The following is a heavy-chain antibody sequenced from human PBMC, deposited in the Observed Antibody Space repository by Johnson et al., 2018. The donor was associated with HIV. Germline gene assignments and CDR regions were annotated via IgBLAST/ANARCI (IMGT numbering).Heavy chain of an antibody. CDR2: IWYDGSNK. J-gene: IGHJ3*02. CDR3: ASKAAGTMHAFDM. Sequence: QMQLVESGGGVVQPGRSLRLSCAASGFTFSSYAMHWVRQAPGKGLEWVAVIWYDGSNKYYADSVKGRFTISRDNSKNTLYLQMNSLRAEDTAVYYCASKAAGTMHAFDMWGQGTMVTVSS. D-gene: IGHD6-13*01. CDR1: GFTFSSYA. V-gene: IGHV3-30*04.